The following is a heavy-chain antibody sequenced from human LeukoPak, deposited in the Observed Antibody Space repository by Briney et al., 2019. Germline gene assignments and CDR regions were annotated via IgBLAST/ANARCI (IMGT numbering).Heavy chain of an antibody. Sequence: PSETLSLTCTVSGGSTSSYYWSWIRQPPGKGLEWIGYIYYSGSTNYNPSLKSRVTISVDTSKNQFSLKLSSVTAADTAVYYCARESVTSSSEVFDYWGQGTLVTVSS. CDR2: IYYSGST. D-gene: IGHD2-2*01. V-gene: IGHV4-59*01. CDR1: GGSTSSYY. CDR3: ARESVTSSSEVFDY. J-gene: IGHJ4*02.